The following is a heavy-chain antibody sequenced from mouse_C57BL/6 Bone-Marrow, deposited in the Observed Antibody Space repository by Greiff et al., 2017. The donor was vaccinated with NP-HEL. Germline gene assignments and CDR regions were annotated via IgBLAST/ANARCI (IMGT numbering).Heavy chain of an antibody. CDR3: ARHLFITTVVPFAY. CDR1: GYTFTSYW. Sequence: QVQLQQPGAELVMPGASVKLSCKASGYTFTSYWMHWVKQRPGQGLEWIGEIDPSDSYTNYNQKFKGKSTLTVDKSSSTAYMQLSSLTSEDSAVYYCARHLFITTVVPFAYWGQGTLVTVSA. J-gene: IGHJ3*01. CDR2: IDPSDSYT. V-gene: IGHV1-69*01. D-gene: IGHD1-1*01.